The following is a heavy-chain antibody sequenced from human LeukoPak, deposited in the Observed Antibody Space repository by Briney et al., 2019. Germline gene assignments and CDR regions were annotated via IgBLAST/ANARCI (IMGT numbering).Heavy chain of an antibody. Sequence: SETLSLTCAVYGGSFSGYYWSWIRQPPGKGLEWIGEINHSGSTNYNPSLKSRVTISVDTSKNQFSLKLSSVTAADTAVYYCARGTYSSGWYVRGYYFDYWGQGTLVTVSS. CDR1: GGSFSGYY. V-gene: IGHV4-34*01. CDR3: ARGTYSSGWYVRGYYFDY. J-gene: IGHJ4*02. CDR2: INHSGST. D-gene: IGHD6-19*01.